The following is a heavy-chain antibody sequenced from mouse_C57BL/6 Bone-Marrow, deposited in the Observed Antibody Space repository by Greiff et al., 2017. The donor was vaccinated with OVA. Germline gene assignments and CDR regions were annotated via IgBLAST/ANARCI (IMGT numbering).Heavy chain of an antibody. D-gene: IGHD2-3*01. V-gene: IGHV5-17*01. CDR3: AKGAYDTPFDY. Sequence: DVMLVESGGGLVKPGGSLKLSCAASGFTFSDYGMHWVRQAPEKGLEWVAYISSGSSTIYYADTVKGRFTISRDNAKNTLFLQMTSLRSEDTAMYYCAKGAYDTPFDYWGQGTTLTVSS. CDR2: ISSGSSTI. J-gene: IGHJ2*01. CDR1: GFTFSDYG.